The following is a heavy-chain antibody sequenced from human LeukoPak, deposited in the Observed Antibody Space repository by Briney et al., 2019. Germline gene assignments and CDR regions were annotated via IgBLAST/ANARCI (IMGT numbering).Heavy chain of an antibody. V-gene: IGHV3-30*02. Sequence: GGYLRLSCATSGFTFSNYGMHWVRQAPGKGLEWVAFIRFDGSTKYYADSVKGRFTISRDNSKNTLYLQMNSLRAEDTAVYYCVEYYYGSGRFDYWGQGTLVTVSS. CDR3: VEYYYGSGRFDY. D-gene: IGHD3-10*01. CDR1: GFTFSNYG. CDR2: IRFDGSTK. J-gene: IGHJ4*02.